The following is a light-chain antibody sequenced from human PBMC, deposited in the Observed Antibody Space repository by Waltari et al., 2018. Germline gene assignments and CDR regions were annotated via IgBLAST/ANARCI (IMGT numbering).Light chain of an antibody. V-gene: IGKV3-20*01. J-gene: IGKJ1*01. Sequence: EIELTQSPGTLSLSPGERGTLSCRASQSVGRSLCWYQQNHGQAPRHLISDASTRGTGTADVCSGGGGGTEVSLTISRLEPDEFAVDYCQMDVRLPVTFGQGTKVEI. CDR3: QMDVRLPVT. CDR1: QSVGRS. CDR2: DAS.